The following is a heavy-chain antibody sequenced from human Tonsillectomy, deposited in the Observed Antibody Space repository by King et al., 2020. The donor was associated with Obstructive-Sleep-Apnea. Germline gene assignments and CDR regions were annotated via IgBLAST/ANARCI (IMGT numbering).Heavy chain of an antibody. CDR2: FCYSGDT. Sequence: LQLQESGPGLVKPSETLSLICTVSGGSIGGYCWSLIRQPPGKGLEWIGYFCYSGDTNYHPSLERRATISVDTSKSQISLQLNSVTAADTAIYYCTRDRHKGYDYWGQGTLVTVSS. J-gene: IGHJ4*02. D-gene: IGHD3-22*01. CDR1: GGSIGGYC. CDR3: TRDRHKGYDY. V-gene: IGHV4-59*01.